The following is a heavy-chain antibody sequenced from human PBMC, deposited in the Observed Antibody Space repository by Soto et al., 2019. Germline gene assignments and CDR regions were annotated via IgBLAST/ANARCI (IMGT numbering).Heavy chain of an antibody. D-gene: IGHD6-6*01. CDR3: ARVPSSSSPFYYYYYMDV. Sequence: GGSLRLSCAASGFTFSGYSMNWVRLAPGKGLEWVSSISSSSRYIYYADSVKGRFTISRDNAKNSLYLQMNGLRAEDTAVYYCARVPSSSSPFYYYYYMDVWCKGTTVTVSS. CDR2: ISSSSRYI. CDR1: GFTFSGYS. V-gene: IGHV3-21*01. J-gene: IGHJ6*03.